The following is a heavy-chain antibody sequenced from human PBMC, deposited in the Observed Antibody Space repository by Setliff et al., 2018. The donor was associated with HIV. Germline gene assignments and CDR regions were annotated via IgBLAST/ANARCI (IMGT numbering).Heavy chain of an antibody. CDR1: GYTFTDYF. V-gene: IGHV1-2*06. CDR3: ARDPAPSSSASYFQH. Sequence: ASVKVSCKSSGYTFTDYFLYWVRQAPGQGLEWMGRINPNSGDTNYAQNFQGRVTVTRDTSISTVFMELSGLRSDDTALYYCARDPAPSSSASYFQHWGQGTPVTVSS. CDR2: INPNSGDT. J-gene: IGHJ1*01. D-gene: IGHD6-6*01.